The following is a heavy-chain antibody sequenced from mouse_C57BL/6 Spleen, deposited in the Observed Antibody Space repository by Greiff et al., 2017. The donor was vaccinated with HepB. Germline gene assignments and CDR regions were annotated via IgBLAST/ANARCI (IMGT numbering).Heavy chain of an antibody. D-gene: IGHD1-1*01. CDR1: GYTFTSYW. CDR2: IYPGNSDT. CDR3: TSPLFITTVVAYYFDY. Sequence: DVQLQESGTVLARPGASVKMSCKTSGYTFTSYWMHWVKQRPGQGLEWIGAIYPGNSDTSYNQKFKGKAKLTAVTSASTAYMELSSLTNEDSAVYYCTSPLFITTVVAYYFDYWGQGTTLTVSS. V-gene: IGHV1-5*01. J-gene: IGHJ2*01.